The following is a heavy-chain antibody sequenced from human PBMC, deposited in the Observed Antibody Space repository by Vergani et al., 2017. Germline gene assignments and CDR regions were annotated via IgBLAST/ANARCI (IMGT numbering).Heavy chain of an antibody. D-gene: IGHD3-3*01. CDR3: AKEEGRYDFWSGFHPTFAY. Sequence: EVQLLESGGGLVQPGGSLRLSCAASGFTFSSYAMSWVRQAPGKGLEWVSAISGSGGSTYYADSVKGRFTISRDNSKNTLYLQMNSLRAEDTAVYYCAKEEGRYDFWSGFHPTFAYWGQGTLVTVSS. V-gene: IGHV3-23*01. J-gene: IGHJ4*02. CDR1: GFTFSSYA. CDR2: ISGSGGST.